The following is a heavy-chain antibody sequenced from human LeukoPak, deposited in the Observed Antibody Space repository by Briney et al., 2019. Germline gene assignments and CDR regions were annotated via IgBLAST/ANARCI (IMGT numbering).Heavy chain of an antibody. Sequence: SETLSLTCIVSGGSISRYYWSWIRQPPGKGREWIGYIYYSGSTNYNPSLKSRVTISVDTSKNQFSLKLSSVTAADTAVSYCARSPTYGGYPANFDYWGQRTLVTASS. D-gene: IGHD5-12*01. J-gene: IGHJ4*02. CDR2: IYYSGST. CDR3: ARSPTYGGYPANFDY. CDR1: GGSISRYY. V-gene: IGHV4-59*01.